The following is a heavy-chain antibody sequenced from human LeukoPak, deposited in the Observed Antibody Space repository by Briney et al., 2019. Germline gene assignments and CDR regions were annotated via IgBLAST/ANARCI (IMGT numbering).Heavy chain of an antibody. CDR1: GGSISSYY. CDR2: IYTSGST. V-gene: IGHV4-4*07. CDR3: AREVSSSWYSWFDP. D-gene: IGHD6-13*01. Sequence: PSETLSLTCTVSGGSISSYYWSWIRQPAGKGLVWIGRIYTSGSTNYNPSLKSRVTMSVDTSKNQFSLKLSSVTAADTAVYYCAREVSSSWYSWFDPWGQGTLVTVSS. J-gene: IGHJ5*02.